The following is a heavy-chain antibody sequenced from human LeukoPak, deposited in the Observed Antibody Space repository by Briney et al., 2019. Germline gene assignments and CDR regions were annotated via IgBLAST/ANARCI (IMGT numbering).Heavy chain of an antibody. CDR1: GYSFTSYW. CDR2: IYPGDSDT. Sequence: GASLKISCKGSGYSFTSYWIGWVRPMPGKGLGWMGIIYPGDSDTRYSPSFQGQVTISADKSISTAYLQWSSLKASDTAMYYCARRNDYDSSGYLLGDAFDIWGQGTMVTVSS. J-gene: IGHJ3*02. D-gene: IGHD3-22*01. CDR3: ARRNDYDSSGYLLGDAFDI. V-gene: IGHV5-51*01.